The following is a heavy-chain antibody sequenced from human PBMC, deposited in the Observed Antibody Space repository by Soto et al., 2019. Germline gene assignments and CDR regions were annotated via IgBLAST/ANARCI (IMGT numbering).Heavy chain of an antibody. D-gene: IGHD6-13*01. CDR3: AHYSSTSSFDY. Sequence: SGPTLVNPTQTFTLACTFSGFSLSTSGMGVGWIRQPPGKALEWLALIYWDDDKRYSPSLKSRLTITKDTSKNQVVLTMTNMDSVDTATYYCAHYSSTSSFDYWGQGTLVTVSS. V-gene: IGHV2-5*02. J-gene: IGHJ4*02. CDR1: GFSLSTSGMG. CDR2: IYWDDDK.